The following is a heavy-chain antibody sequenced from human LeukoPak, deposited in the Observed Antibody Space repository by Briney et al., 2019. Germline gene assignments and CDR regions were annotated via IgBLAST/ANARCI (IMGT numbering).Heavy chain of an antibody. CDR2: IWYDGINN. V-gene: IGHV3-33*08. Sequence: PGGSLRLSCAASGFTFSPYWMTWVRQAPGKGLEWVAVIWYDGINNYYADSVKGRFSISRDNSKNALYLQMNSLSAEDTAVYFCARDYSRNSFDYWGQRTLVTVSS. CDR1: GFTFSPYW. CDR3: ARDYSRNSFDY. D-gene: IGHD6-13*01. J-gene: IGHJ4*02.